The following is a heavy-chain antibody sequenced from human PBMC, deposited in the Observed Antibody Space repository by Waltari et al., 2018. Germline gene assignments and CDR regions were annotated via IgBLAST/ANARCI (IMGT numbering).Heavy chain of an antibody. D-gene: IGHD1-1*01. J-gene: IGHJ4*02. Sequence: EAQLVQSGGGLVQPGGSMTLSCAASGFTISRFWMTWIRQAPGQGLQWVAHIGPDGSDKYYVDSVKGRFTISRDNAENSLLLQMSSLRVEDTALYYCVGWNDPINSWGQGTLVAVSS. CDR3: VGWNDPINS. CDR2: IGPDGSDK. CDR1: GFTISRFW. V-gene: IGHV3-7*01.